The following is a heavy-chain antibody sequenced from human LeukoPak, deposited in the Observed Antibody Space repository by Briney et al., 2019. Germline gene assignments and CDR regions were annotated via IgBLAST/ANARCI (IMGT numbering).Heavy chain of an antibody. CDR3: VREKGGFGFVL. CDR2: VSAGSTGI. Sequence: GGSLRLSCAGSGFNFGIYSMEWVRQAPGKGLEGVAYVSAGSTGIFYAASVKGRFSISRDNAQKSLYQQMNSLRAEDTAIYYCVREKGGFGFVLWGRGTLVTVSS. CDR1: GFNFGIYS. D-gene: IGHD3-16*01. J-gene: IGHJ4*02. V-gene: IGHV3-48*04.